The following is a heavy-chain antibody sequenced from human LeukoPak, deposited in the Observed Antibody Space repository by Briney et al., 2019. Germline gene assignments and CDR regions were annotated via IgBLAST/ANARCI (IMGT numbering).Heavy chain of an antibody. Sequence: GGCLRLSCAASGFTFNNYGMSWVSQAPGKGLDWISAISASGGSTYYAYSVNGRFTISRNNSKNTLYLQMNSLRAEDTAVYYCVRDTFSPDAFDIWGQGTMVTVSS. V-gene: IGHV3-23*01. J-gene: IGHJ3*02. CDR2: ISASGGST. D-gene: IGHD3-16*01. CDR1: GFTFNNYG. CDR3: VRDTFSPDAFDI.